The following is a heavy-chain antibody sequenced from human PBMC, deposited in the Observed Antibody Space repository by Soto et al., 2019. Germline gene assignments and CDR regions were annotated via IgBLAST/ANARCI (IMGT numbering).Heavy chain of an antibody. Sequence: QLHLQESGPGLVKPSETLSLSCIVSGGSISRSPYSWAWLRQPPGQGLEWIGTIFYSGNIYYSASLQSRVSISLDTSKEQFSLKVRSVTAADTAVYYCARHAAARRADVVAFQVWGQGTPVTVSS. CDR1: GGSISRSPYS. CDR2: IFYSGNI. D-gene: IGHD5-18*01. J-gene: IGHJ3*01. V-gene: IGHV4-39*01. CDR3: ARHAAARRADVVAFQV.